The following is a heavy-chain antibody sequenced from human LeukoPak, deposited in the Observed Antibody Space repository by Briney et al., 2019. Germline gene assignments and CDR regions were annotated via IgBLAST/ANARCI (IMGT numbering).Heavy chain of an antibody. J-gene: IGHJ1*01. CDR1: GYTFSGYY. CDR3: ARGYYDSSDYEYFQH. CDR2: INPNSGGT. Sequence: ASVKVSCKASGYTFSGYYLHWVRQAPGQGLEWMGWINPNSGGTNSAQKFQGRVTMTRDTSIITAYMELSRLRSDDTAVYFCARGYYDSSDYEYFQHWGQGTLVTVSS. V-gene: IGHV1-2*02. D-gene: IGHD3-22*01.